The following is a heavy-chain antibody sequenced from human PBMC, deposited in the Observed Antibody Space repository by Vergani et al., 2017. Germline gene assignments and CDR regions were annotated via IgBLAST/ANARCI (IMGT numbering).Heavy chain of an antibody. J-gene: IGHJ4*02. CDR2: ISGSGGSI. Sequence: EVQLLESGGGLVQPGGSLRLSCAASGFTFSSYAMSWVRQAPGKGLEWVSAISGSGGSIYYADSVKGRFTISRDNAKNSLYLQMNSLRAEDTAVYYCARGGYFELDYWGQGTLVTVSS. CDR1: GFTFSSYA. V-gene: IGHV3-23*01. D-gene: IGHD3-3*01. CDR3: ARGGYFELDY.